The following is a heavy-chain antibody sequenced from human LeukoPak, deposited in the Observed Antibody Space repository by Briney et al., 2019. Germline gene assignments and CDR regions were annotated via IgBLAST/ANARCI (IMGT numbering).Heavy chain of an antibody. Sequence: QPGGSLRLSCAASTFTFSSYTMHWVRQAPGKGLAYVSTISFNGGSTYYANSVKGRFTISRDNSKNTLYLQMGSLRSEDMAVYYCARRGAVSGGSDYWGQGTLVTVSS. CDR2: ISFNGGST. D-gene: IGHD3-16*01. CDR3: ARRGAVSGGSDY. CDR1: TFTFSSYT. J-gene: IGHJ4*02. V-gene: IGHV3-64*01.